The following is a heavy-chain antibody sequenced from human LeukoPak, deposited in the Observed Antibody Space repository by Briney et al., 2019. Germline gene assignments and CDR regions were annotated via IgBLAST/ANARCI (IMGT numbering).Heavy chain of an antibody. CDR3: AREGIAAAAPFDY. D-gene: IGHD6-13*01. J-gene: IGHJ4*02. CDR2: INAGNGNT. V-gene: IGHV1-3*01. CDR1: GYTFTSYA. Sequence: ASVKVSCKASGYTFTSYAMHWVRQAPGQRLEWMGWINAGNGNTKYSQKFQGRVTITRDTPASTAYMELSSLRSEDTAVYYCAREGIAAAAPFDYWGQGTLVTVSS.